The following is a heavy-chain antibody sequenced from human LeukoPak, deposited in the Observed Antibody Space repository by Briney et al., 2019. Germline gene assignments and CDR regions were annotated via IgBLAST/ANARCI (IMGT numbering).Heavy chain of an antibody. CDR1: GFTFSSYS. Sequence: GGSLRLSCAASGFTFSSYSMNWFRQAPGKGLEWVSYISSSSSTIYYADSVKGRFTISRDNAKNSLYLQMNSLRAEDTAVYYCAREISVLRYFDWLPREGYYYGMDVWGQGTTVTVSS. CDR3: AREISVLRYFDWLPREGYYYGMDV. V-gene: IGHV3-48*04. CDR2: ISSSSSTI. D-gene: IGHD3-9*01. J-gene: IGHJ6*02.